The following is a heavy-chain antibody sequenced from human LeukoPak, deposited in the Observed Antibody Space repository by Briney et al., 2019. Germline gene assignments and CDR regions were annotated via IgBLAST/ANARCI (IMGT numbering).Heavy chain of an antibody. J-gene: IGHJ4*02. V-gene: IGHV4-59*01. CDR2: IYYSGST. CDR3: ARAPINYGSGSYYFDY. D-gene: IGHD3-10*01. CDR1: GGSISSYC. Sequence: PSETLSLTCTVSGGSISSYCWSWIRQPPGKGLEWIGYIYYSGSTNYNPSLKSRVTISVDTSKNQFSLKLSSVTAADTAVYYCARAPINYGSGSYYFDYWGQGTLVTVSS.